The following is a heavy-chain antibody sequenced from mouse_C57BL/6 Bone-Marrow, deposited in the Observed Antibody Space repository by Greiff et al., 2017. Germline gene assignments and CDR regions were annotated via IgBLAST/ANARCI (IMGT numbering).Heavy chain of an antibody. D-gene: IGHD2-4*01. V-gene: IGHV5-9-1*02. Sequence: EVMLVESGEGLVKPGGSLKLSCAASGFTFSSYAMSWVRQTPEKRLEWVAYISSGGDYIYYADTVKGRFTISRDNARNTLYLQMSSLKSEDTAMYYCTRDLDYDGYAMDDWGQGTSVTVSS. CDR1: GFTFSSYA. CDR3: TRDLDYDGYAMDD. CDR2: ISSGGDYI. J-gene: IGHJ4*01.